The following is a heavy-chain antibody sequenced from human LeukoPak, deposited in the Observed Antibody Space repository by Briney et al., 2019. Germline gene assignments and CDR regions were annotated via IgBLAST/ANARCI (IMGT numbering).Heavy chain of an antibody. D-gene: IGHD5-12*01. CDR1: GGSISSSNW. V-gene: IGHV4-59*08. CDR2: FSYSGST. J-gene: IGHJ4*02. Sequence: SETPSLTCAVSGGSISSSNWWSWIRQPPGKGLEWIGFFSYSGSTNYNPSLRSRVTISVDTSKNQFSLKLNSVTAADTAVYYCARHLDSGYDYWNYWGQGNLVTVSS. CDR3: ARHLDSGYDYWNY.